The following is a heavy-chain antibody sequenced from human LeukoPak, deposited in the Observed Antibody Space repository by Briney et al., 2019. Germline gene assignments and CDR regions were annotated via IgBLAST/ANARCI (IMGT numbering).Heavy chain of an antibody. CDR2: ISGSGGST. V-gene: IGHV3-23*01. J-gene: IGHJ4*02. D-gene: IGHD3-3*01. Sequence: GGSLRLSCAASGFTFSSYAMSWVRQAPGKGLEWVSAISGSGGSTYYADSVEGRFTISRDNSKNTLYLQMNSLRAEDTAVYYCVGYDFWSGFYWGQGTLVTVSS. CDR1: GFTFSSYA. CDR3: VGYDFWSGFY.